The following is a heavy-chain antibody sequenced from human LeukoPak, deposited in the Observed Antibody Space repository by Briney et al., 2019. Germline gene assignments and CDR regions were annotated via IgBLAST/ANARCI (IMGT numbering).Heavy chain of an antibody. V-gene: IGHV1-46*01. CDR1: GYTFTSYY. CDR3: ARDNPYDILPTENWFDP. CDR2: INPSGGST. Sequence: GASVKVSCKASGYTFTSYYMHWVRQAPGQGLEWMGIINPSGGSTSYAQKFQGRVTMTRDTSTSTVYMELSSLRSEDTAVYYCARDNPYDILPTENWFDPWGQGTLVTVSS. J-gene: IGHJ5*02. D-gene: IGHD3-9*01.